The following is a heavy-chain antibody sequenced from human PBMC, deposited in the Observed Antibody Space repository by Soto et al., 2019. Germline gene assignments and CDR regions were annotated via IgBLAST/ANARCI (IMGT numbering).Heavy chain of an antibody. D-gene: IGHD3-10*01. CDR1: GGSISSGGYY. CDR2: IYYSGST. V-gene: IGHV4-31*03. Sequence: QVQLQESGPGLVKPSQTLSLTCTVSGGSISSGGYYWSWIRQHPGKGLDRIGYIYYSGSTYYNPSLKSRVTISVDTSKNQFSLKLSSVTAADTAVYYCARDRPHYGSGSYTVESLDYWGQGTLVTVSS. CDR3: ARDRPHYGSGSYTVESLDY. J-gene: IGHJ4*02.